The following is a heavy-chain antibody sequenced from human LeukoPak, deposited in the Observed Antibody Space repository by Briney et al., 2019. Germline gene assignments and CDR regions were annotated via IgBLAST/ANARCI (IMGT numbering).Heavy chain of an antibody. CDR2: INAGGEDP. CDR3: TRAKVPPRPTWFGS. D-gene: IGHD3-10*01. Sequence: GASVKPSCKASRDMLNSDHIHWVRQAPGEGLEWMGVINAGGEDPKFAQNFQGRVDLTWDTSTNTIYMELARLRSEDTAVYYCTRAKVPPRPTWFGSWGQGTLVTVSS. V-gene: IGHV1-46*02. J-gene: IGHJ5*01. CDR1: RDMLNSDH.